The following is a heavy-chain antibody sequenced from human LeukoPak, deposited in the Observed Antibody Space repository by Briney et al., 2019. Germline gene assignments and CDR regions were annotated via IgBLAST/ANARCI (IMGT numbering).Heavy chain of an antibody. Sequence: ASVTVSCKASGYTFTSYNINWVRQATGQGLEWMGWMNPNSGNTGYAQKFQGRVTITRNTSISTAYMELSSLRSEDTAVYYCARIIEMDDAFDIWGQGTMVTVSS. CDR2: MNPNSGNT. J-gene: IGHJ3*02. V-gene: IGHV1-8*02. D-gene: IGHD5-24*01. CDR1: GYTFTSYN. CDR3: ARIIEMDDAFDI.